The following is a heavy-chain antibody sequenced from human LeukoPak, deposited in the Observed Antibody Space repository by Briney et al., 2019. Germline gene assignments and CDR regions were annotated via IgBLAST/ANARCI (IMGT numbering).Heavy chain of an antibody. V-gene: IGHV4-30-2*01. CDR1: GGSISSGGYY. D-gene: IGHD4-23*01. Sequence: PSETLSLTCTVSGGSISSGGYYWSWIRQPPGKGLEWIGYIYHSGSTYYNPSLKSRVTISVDRSKNQFSLKLSSVTAADTAVYYCARVVGGSLHWGQGTLVTVSS. CDR2: IYHSGST. J-gene: IGHJ4*02. CDR3: ARVVGGSLH.